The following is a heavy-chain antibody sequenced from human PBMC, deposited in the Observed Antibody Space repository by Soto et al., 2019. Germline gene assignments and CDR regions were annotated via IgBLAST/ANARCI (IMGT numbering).Heavy chain of an antibody. D-gene: IGHD3-10*01. CDR1: GGSISSDGYY. CDR2: IYYSGST. CDR3: ARELRFGEDYYGMDV. V-gene: IGHV4-31*03. J-gene: IGHJ6*02. Sequence: NLSLTCTVSGGSISSDGYYWSWIRQHPGKGLEWIGYIYYSGSTYYNPSLKSRVTISVDTSKNQFSLKLSSVTAADTAVYYCARELRFGEDYYGMDVWGQGTTVT.